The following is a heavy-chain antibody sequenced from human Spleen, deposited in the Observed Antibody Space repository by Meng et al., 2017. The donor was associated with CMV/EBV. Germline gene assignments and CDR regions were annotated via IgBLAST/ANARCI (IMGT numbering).Heavy chain of an antibody. Sequence: HGHWPESGPGLVNPSYTLSPICTVSGGSISSGDSYWSWIRQPPGKGLEWIGYIYYSGSTYYNPSLKSRVTISVDTSKNQFSLKLSSVTAADTAVYYCAREKGTMVRGVYFDYWGQGTLVTVSS. CDR2: IYYSGST. CDR1: GGSISSGDSY. V-gene: IGHV4-30-4*02. J-gene: IGHJ4*02. CDR3: AREKGTMVRGVYFDY. D-gene: IGHD3-10*01.